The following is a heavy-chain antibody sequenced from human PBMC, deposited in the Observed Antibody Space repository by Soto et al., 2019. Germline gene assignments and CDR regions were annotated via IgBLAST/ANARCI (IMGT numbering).Heavy chain of an antibody. CDR1: GYIFTAYS. Sequence: ASVKVSCKASGYIFTAYSMHWVRQAPGQGLEWMGVVNPSGGSTNYAQKFQGRITMTRDTSTSTVYMDLSSLTSEDTAVYYCAREENCSDGICYSEYFQRWGQGTLVTVSS. D-gene: IGHD2-15*01. V-gene: IGHV1-46*01. J-gene: IGHJ1*01. CDR2: VNPSGGST. CDR3: AREENCSDGICYSEYFQR.